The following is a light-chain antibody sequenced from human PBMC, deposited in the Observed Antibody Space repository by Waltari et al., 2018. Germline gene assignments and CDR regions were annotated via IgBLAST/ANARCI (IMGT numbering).Light chain of an antibody. V-gene: IGLV2-11*01. CDR1: INDVGVEDY. J-gene: IGLJ3*02. CDR2: DVV. CDR3: CSYAGAYTFV. Sequence: QSALTQPHSVSASPGQSVTIPCSGSINDVGVEDYVSWYQQLPGKAPKLILYDVVKLPSGCPSRFSGSKYGTTASLTISGLQTDDEATYYCCSYAGAYTFVFGGGTKLTVL.